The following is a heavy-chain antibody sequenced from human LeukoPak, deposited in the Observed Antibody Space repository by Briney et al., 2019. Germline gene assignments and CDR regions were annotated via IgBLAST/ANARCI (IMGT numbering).Heavy chain of an antibody. Sequence: PSETLSLTCAVYGGSFSGYYWSWIRQPPGKGLEWIGEINHSGSTNYNPSLKSRVTISVDTSKNQFSLKLSSVTAADTAVYYCARRMVRGVIRRPFDYWGQGTLVIVSS. V-gene: IGHV4-34*01. J-gene: IGHJ4*02. D-gene: IGHD3-10*01. CDR2: INHSGST. CDR3: ARRMVRGVIRRPFDY. CDR1: GGSFSGYY.